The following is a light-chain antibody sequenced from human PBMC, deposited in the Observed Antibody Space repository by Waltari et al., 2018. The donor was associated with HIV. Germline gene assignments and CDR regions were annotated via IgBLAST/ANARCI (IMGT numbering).Light chain of an antibody. CDR2: GAS. CDR1: QSVSSNF. Sequence: EIVVTQSPGTLSLSPGDRATLSCRASQSVSSNFLAWYQQKPGQAPRLLFYGASARATGIPDRFSGSGSGTDFTLTISGLEPEDFAVYYCQQYGSSPRTFGQGTKVEIK. J-gene: IGKJ1*01. V-gene: IGKV3-20*01. CDR3: QQYGSSPRT.